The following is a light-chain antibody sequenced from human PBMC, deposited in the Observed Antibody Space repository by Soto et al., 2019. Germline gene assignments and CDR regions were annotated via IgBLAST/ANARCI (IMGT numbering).Light chain of an antibody. Sequence: EIVLTQSPATLSLSPGERANLSCRASQSVSSYLAWYQQKPGQAPRLLIYDASNRATGIPARFSGSGSGTDFTLTISSLEPEDFAVYYCQQRSNWPLPLTFGGGTKVEIK. CDR3: QQRSNWPLPLT. V-gene: IGKV3-11*01. CDR1: QSVSSY. CDR2: DAS. J-gene: IGKJ4*01.